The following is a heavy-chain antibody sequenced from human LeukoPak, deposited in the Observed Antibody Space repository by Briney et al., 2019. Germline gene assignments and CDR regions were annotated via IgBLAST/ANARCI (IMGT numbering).Heavy chain of an antibody. CDR3: ARFSRAVAGSYYYYMDV. Sequence: SETLSLTCTVSGGSISSGSYYWSWIRQPAGKGLEGIGRIYPSGSTNYNPSLKSRVTMSVDTSNHQFSLKLSSVTAADMAVYYCARFSRAVAGSYYYYMDVWGKGTTVTISS. CDR2: IYPSGST. V-gene: IGHV4-61*02. D-gene: IGHD6-19*01. CDR1: GGSISSGSYY. J-gene: IGHJ6*03.